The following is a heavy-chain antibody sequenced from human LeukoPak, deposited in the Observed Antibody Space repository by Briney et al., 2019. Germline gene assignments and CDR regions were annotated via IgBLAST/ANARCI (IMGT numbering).Heavy chain of an antibody. V-gene: IGHV1-46*01. D-gene: IGHD3-10*01. J-gene: IGHJ4*02. CDR1: GYTFTSYY. CDR2: INPSGGST. CDR3: ARSRGKGVRPLAPFDY. Sequence: ASVTVSCKASGYTFTSYYMHWVRQAPGQGLEWMGIINPSGGSTSYAQKFQGRVTMTRDTSTSIVYMELSSLRSEDTAVYYCARSRGKGVRPLAPFDYWGQGTLLTVSS.